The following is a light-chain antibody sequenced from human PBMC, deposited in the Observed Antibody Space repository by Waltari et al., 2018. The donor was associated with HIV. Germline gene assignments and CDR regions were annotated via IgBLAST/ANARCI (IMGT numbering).Light chain of an antibody. CDR2: KSD. J-gene: IGLJ1*01. V-gene: IGLV1-47*01. CDR1: SSNIGSPY. Sequence: QSVLTQPPSASGTPGQRVTISCSGRSSNIGSPYVSWYQQLPGTAPKLLISKSDHRPSGVPDRFSGSKSGTSASLAISGLRSEDEADYYCAAWGDSLNTYVFGTGTKVTVL. CDR3: AAWGDSLNTYV.